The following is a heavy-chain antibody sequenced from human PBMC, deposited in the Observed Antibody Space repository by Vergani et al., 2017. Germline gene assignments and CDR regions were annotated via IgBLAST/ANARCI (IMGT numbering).Heavy chain of an antibody. V-gene: IGHV3-30*03. CDR3: ARARHLMAAGTSGMDV. D-gene: IGHD6-13*01. J-gene: IGHJ6*02. Sequence: QVQLVESGGGVVQPGRSLRLSCAASGFTFSSYGMHWVRQAPGKGLEWVAVISYDGSNKYYADSVKGRFTISRDNSKNTLYLQMNSLRAEDTAVYYCARARHLMAAGTSGMDVWGQGTTVTVSS. CDR2: ISYDGSNK. CDR1: GFTFSSYG.